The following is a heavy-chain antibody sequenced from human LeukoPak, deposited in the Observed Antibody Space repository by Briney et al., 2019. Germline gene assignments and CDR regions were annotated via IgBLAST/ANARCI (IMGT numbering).Heavy chain of an antibody. CDR1: GYSFTSYW. Sequence: GESLKISCKGSGYSFTSYWIGWVRQMPGKGLEWMGIIYPGDSDTRYSPSFQGQVTISADKSISTAYLQWSSLKASDTAMYYCARGFVAGDYYYYYGMDVWGQGTTVTVS. CDR2: IYPGDSDT. CDR3: ARGFVAGDYYYYYGMDV. D-gene: IGHD6-19*01. V-gene: IGHV5-51*01. J-gene: IGHJ6*02.